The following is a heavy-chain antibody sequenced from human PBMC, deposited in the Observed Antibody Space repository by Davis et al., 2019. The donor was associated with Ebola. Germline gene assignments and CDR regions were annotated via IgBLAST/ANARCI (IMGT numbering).Heavy chain of an antibody. CDR1: GFTFSSYG. D-gene: IGHD2-2*01. CDR3: AKGGDIVLVPAASHVTHYYYYGMDV. Sequence: PGGSLRLSCAVSGFTFSSYGMHWVRQAPGKGLEWVAFIRYDGSNKYYADSVKGRFTISRDNSKNTLYLQMNSLRAEDTAVYYCAKGGDIVLVPAASHVTHYYYYGMDVWGQGTTVTVSS. J-gene: IGHJ6*02. CDR2: IRYDGSNK. V-gene: IGHV3-30*02.